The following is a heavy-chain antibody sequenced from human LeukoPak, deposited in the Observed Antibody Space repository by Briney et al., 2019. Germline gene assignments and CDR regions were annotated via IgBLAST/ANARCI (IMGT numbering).Heavy chain of an antibody. Sequence: SQTLSLTCTVSGGSITFGSYSWTWIRQPAGKGLEWIGRIYTSGRTFYNPSLKSRVTISMDTSMNQFSLRLNSVTAADTAVYYCARARVIPASFDDWGQGALVTVSS. CDR3: ARARVIPASFDD. J-gene: IGHJ4*02. CDR2: IYTSGRT. CDR1: GGSITFGSYS. D-gene: IGHD3-16*02. V-gene: IGHV4-61*02.